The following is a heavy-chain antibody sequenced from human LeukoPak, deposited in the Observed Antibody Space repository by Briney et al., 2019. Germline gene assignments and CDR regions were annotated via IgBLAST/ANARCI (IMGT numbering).Heavy chain of an antibody. CDR1: GFTFSSYA. D-gene: IGHD6-19*01. V-gene: IGHV3-21*01. J-gene: IGHJ1*01. CDR2: ISSSSSYI. Sequence: GGSLRLSCAASGFTFSSYAMSWVRQAPGKGLEWVSSISSSSSYIYYADSVKGRFTISRDNAKNSLYLQMNSLRAEDTAVYYCARGLEGQWLVLQYFQHWGQGTLVTVSS. CDR3: ARGLEGQWLVLQYFQH.